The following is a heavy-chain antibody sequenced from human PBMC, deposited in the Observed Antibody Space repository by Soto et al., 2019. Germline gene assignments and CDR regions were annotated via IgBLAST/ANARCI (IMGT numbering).Heavy chain of an antibody. CDR3: ARREDIVVVPASDERDPGWFDP. CDR1: GGSFSGYY. D-gene: IGHD2-2*01. Sequence: SETLSLTCAVYGGSFSGYYWSWIRQPPGKGLEWIGEINHSGSTNYNPSLKSRVPISVDTSKNQFSLKLSSVTAADTAVYYCARREDIVVVPASDERDPGWFDPWGQGTLVTVSS. J-gene: IGHJ5*02. V-gene: IGHV4-34*01. CDR2: INHSGST.